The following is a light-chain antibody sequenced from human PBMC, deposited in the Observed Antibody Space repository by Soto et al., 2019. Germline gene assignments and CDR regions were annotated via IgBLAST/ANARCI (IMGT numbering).Light chain of an antibody. J-gene: IGLJ2*01. CDR1: SSDVGGYKY. V-gene: IGLV2-14*01. CDR3: ASHTGSSTSVI. Sequence: QSVLTQPASVSGSPGQSITISCTGTSSDVGGYKYVSWYQQHPDKAPKLIIFEVSNRPSGISSRFSGSKSGNTASLPISGLQAEDEADYYCASHTGSSTSVIFGRGTKVTVL. CDR2: EVS.